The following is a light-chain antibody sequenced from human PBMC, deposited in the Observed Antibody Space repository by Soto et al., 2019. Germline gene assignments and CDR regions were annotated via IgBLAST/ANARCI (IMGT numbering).Light chain of an antibody. V-gene: IGKV1-33*01. CDR3: QQYGNPPFT. Sequence: DIQMTHSPSPLSASVGDRVTITCQASQDISKYLSWYQQKPGKAPKLMIHEASNLEAGVPSRFSGSGSGTDFTFTISSLQPEDFATYCCQQYGNPPFTFGPGTTVDFK. CDR2: EAS. CDR1: QDISKY. J-gene: IGKJ3*01.